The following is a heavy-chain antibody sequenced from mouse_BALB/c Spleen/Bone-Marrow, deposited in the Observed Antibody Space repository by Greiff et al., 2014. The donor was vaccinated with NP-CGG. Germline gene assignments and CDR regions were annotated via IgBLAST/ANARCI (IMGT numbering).Heavy chain of an antibody. J-gene: IGHJ4*01. D-gene: IGHD4-1*01. CDR1: GFNIKDTY. CDR3: SRWEYYAMDY. V-gene: IGHV14-3*02. Sequence: EVQLQQSGAELVKPGASVKLSCTASGFNIKDTYMHWVKQRPEQGLEWIGRIDPANGNTKYDPKFQGKATITADTSSNTAYLQLSSLTSEDTAVYYCSRWEYYAMDYWGQGTSVTVSS. CDR2: IDPANGNT.